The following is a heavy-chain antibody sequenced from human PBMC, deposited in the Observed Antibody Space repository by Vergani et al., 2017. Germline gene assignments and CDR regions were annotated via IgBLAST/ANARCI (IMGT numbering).Heavy chain of an antibody. D-gene: IGHD2-2*02. Sequence: QVQLVQSGAEVKKPGASVKVSCKASGYTFTSYAMHWVRQAPGQRLEWMGWINAGNGNTKYSQKFQGRVTITRDTYASTAYMELSSLGSEDTAVYYCARDRGDCSSSSCYTFDWWRQGRLVT. V-gene: IGHV1-3*01. J-gene: IGHJ4*02. CDR1: GYTFTSYA. CDR2: INAGNGNT. CDR3: ARDRGDCSSSSCYTFDW.